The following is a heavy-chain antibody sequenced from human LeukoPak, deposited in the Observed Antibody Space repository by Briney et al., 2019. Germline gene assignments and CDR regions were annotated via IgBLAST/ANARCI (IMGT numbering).Heavy chain of an antibody. Sequence: SQTLSLTCAVSGGSISSGGYSWSWIQQPPGKGLEWIGYIYHSGSTYYNPSLKSRVTISVDRSKNQLSLKLSSVTAADTAVYYCARGGGSCYSCYYYYGMDVWGQGTTVTVSS. CDR1: GGSISSGGYS. CDR3: ARGGGSCYSCYYYYGMDV. V-gene: IGHV4-30-2*01. CDR2: IYHSGST. D-gene: IGHD2-15*01. J-gene: IGHJ6*02.